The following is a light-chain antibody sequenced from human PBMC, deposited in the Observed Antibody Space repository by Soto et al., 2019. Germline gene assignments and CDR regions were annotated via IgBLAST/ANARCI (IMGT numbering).Light chain of an antibody. CDR3: QQSSRTPIT. V-gene: IGKV3-15*01. J-gene: IGKJ5*01. Sequence: EIVMTQSPATLSVSPGETATLSCRASQSLTSYLAWYQQKPDQAPRLLIYGISTRATDIPARFSGSGSGTEFTLTISSLQSEDFATYYCQQSSRTPITFGQGTRLEIK. CDR1: QSLTSY. CDR2: GIS.